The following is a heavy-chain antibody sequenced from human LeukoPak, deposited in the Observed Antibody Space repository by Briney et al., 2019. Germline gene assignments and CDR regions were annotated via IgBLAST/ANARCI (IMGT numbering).Heavy chain of an antibody. Sequence: PGGSLRLSCAASGFTFSSFGMNWVRQAPGKGLEWISSITDSSTSIHYGDSLKGRSTASRDNAKNSLYLQIHSLRAEDTAVYYCARGPPYGSGSYFDSWGQGTLVIVSS. CDR1: GFTFSSFG. CDR3: ARGPPYGSGSYFDS. CDR2: ITDSSTSI. D-gene: IGHD3-10*01. V-gene: IGHV3-21*01. J-gene: IGHJ4*02.